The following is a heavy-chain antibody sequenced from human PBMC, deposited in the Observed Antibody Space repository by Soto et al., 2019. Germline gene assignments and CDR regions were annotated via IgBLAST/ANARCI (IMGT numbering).Heavy chain of an antibody. CDR3: ARHIHNQAFNYYFDT. CDR1: GGSITSSGSA. V-gene: IGHV4-39*01. J-gene: IGHJ4*02. CDR2: IDYSGNI. Sequence: PSETLSLTCNASGGSITSSGSAWGWIRQSPGKGLEWIGTIDYSGNIYYIPSLKSRITISVDTSKNQISLKLSSVTAADTAVYYCARHIHNQAFNYYFDTRAQRTVVPVSS. D-gene: IGHD1-1*01.